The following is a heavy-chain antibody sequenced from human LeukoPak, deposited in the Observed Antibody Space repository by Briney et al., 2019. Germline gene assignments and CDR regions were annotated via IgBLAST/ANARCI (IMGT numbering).Heavy chain of an antibody. CDR3: AKALPRHVWFGELLYQGEYDY. D-gene: IGHD3-10*01. J-gene: IGHJ4*02. V-gene: IGHV3-23*01. CDR2: ISGSGGST. Sequence: QSGGSLRLSCAASGFTFSSYAMSWVRQAPGKGLEWVSAISGSGGSTYYADSVKGRFTISRDNSKNTLYLQMNSLRAEDTAVYYCAKALPRHVWFGELLYQGEYDYWGQGTLVTVSS. CDR1: GFTFSSYA.